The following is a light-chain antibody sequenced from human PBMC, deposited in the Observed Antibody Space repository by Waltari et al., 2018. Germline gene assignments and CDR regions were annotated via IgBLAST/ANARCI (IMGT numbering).Light chain of an antibody. V-gene: IGKV1-5*03. J-gene: IGKJ3*01. CDR1: HSISTW. CDR3: QQFNTYPIP. Sequence: DIQMTQSPSTLSASVGDRLTITCRASHSISTWLAWYQQKPGKAPKLLIYEASSLGNGVPSRFSGSGSGTEFTLTISSLQPDDFATYYCQQFNTYPIPFGRGTKVDIK. CDR2: EAS.